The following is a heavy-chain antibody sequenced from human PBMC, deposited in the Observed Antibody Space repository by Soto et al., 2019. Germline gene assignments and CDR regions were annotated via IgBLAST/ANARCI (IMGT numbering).Heavy chain of an antibody. D-gene: IGHD6-25*01. V-gene: IGHV1-46*03. CDR2: INPSGGS. CDR3: ARGRIPPRGAAGYWYLDL. Sequence: QVQLVQSGAEVKKPGASVKVSCKASGYTFTSYYMHWVRQAPGQGLEWMGIINPSGGSSYAQKFQGRVTRTRDTSTSTVYMELSSVTSEDTAVYYCARGRIPPRGAAGYWYLDLWSGGTLVTVSS. CDR1: GYTFTSYY. J-gene: IGHJ2*01.